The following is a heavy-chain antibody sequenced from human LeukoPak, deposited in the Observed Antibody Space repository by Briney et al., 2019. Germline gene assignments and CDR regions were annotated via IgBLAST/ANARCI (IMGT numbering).Heavy chain of an antibody. Sequence: GGSLRLSCAASGITVSSNFMSWVRQAPGKGLESVSLLYSANSGGRDYHADSVRGRFTVSRDIYKNRLYLQMNNLRVEDTAVYYCAKDPSVDYYGSGSYYNVGWFDPWGQGILVTVSS. CDR3: AKDPSVDYYGSGSYYNVGWFDP. CDR2: LYSANSGGRD. J-gene: IGHJ5*02. CDR1: GITVSSNF. V-gene: IGHV3-66*01. D-gene: IGHD3-10*01.